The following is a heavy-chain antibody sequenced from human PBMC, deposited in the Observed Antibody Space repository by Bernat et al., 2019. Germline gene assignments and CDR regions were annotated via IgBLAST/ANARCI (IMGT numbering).Heavy chain of an antibody. J-gene: IGHJ4*02. V-gene: IGHV3-74*01. CDR3: AKAEYSSSSRHFDY. Sequence: EVQLVESGGGLVQPGGSLRLSCAASGLTFSSFWMHWVRQAPGKGLVWVSRVNGDGSSTSYADSVKGRFPISRENAKNTLYLQMNSLRAEDTAVYYCAKAEYSSSSRHFDYWGQGTLVTVSS. D-gene: IGHD6-6*01. CDR2: VNGDGSST. CDR1: GLTFSSFW.